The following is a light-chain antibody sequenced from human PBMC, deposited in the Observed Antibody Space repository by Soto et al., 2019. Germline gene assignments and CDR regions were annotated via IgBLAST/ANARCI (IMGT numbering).Light chain of an antibody. J-gene: IGLJ1*01. Sequence: QSVLTQPASVSGSPGQSITISCTGTSSDVGSYNLVSWYQQHPGKAPKLMIYEDSERPSGVSDRFSGSKSGNTASLTISGLQAEDEADYYCCSLTTSHTYVFGSGTKLTVL. CDR1: SSDVGSYNL. CDR3: CSLTTSHTYV. V-gene: IGLV2-14*02. CDR2: EDS.